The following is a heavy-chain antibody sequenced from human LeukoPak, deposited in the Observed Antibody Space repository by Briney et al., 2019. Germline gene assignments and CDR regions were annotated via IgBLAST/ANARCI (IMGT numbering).Heavy chain of an antibody. Sequence: GGSLRLSCAASGFTFSDYGMHWVRQAPGKRLEWVAVIWYDGSNKYYADSVKGRFTISRDNSKNTLYLQMNSLRAEDTAVYYCAREAVSSPFDYWGQGTLVTVSS. J-gene: IGHJ4*02. CDR1: GFTFSDYG. V-gene: IGHV3-33*08. D-gene: IGHD6-19*01. CDR3: AREAVSSPFDY. CDR2: IWYDGSNK.